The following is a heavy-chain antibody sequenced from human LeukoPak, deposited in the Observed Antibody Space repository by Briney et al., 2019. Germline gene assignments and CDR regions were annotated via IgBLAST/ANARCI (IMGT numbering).Heavy chain of an antibody. J-gene: IGHJ6*02. Sequence: SVKVSCKASGGTFSSYAISWVRQAPGQGLEWMGGIIPIFGTANYAQKFQGRVTITADESTSTAYMELSSLRPEDTAVYYCARDHYDSSGYYGSFYYYYGMDVWGQGTTVTVSS. CDR2: IIPIFGTA. CDR1: GGTFSSYA. V-gene: IGHV1-69*13. D-gene: IGHD3-22*01. CDR3: ARDHYDSSGYYGSFYYYYGMDV.